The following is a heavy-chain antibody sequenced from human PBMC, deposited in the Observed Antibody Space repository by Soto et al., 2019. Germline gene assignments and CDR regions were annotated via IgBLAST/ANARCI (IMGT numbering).Heavy chain of an antibody. Sequence: GGSLRLSCAASGFTVSSNYMSWVRQAPGKGLEWVSVIYSGGSTYYADSVKGRFTISRDNSKNTLYLQMNSLRAEDTAVYYCARGWVGDYDAFDIWGQGTMVTVSS. CDR1: GFTVSSNY. D-gene: IGHD4-17*01. V-gene: IGHV3-66*01. CDR3: ARGWVGDYDAFDI. CDR2: IYSGGST. J-gene: IGHJ3*02.